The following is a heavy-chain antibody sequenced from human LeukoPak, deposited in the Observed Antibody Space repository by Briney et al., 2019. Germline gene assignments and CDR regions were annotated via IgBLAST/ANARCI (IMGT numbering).Heavy chain of an antibody. CDR3: ARCDCSSTSDHYYYYMDV. J-gene: IGHJ6*03. Sequence: EASVKVSCKASGYTFTGYYMHWVRQAPGQGLEWMGWINPNSGGTNYAQKFQGRVTMTRDTSISTAYMELSRLRSDDTAVYYCARCDCSSTSDHYYYYMDVLGKGTTVTVSS. D-gene: IGHD2-2*01. CDR1: GYTFTGYY. CDR2: INPNSGGT. V-gene: IGHV1-2*02.